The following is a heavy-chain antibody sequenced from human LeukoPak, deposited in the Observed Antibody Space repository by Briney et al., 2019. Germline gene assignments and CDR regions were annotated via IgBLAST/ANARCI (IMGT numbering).Heavy chain of an antibody. CDR2: INDYTGNT. V-gene: IGHV4-34*01. CDR1: GGSFTDYF. D-gene: IGHD3-22*01. J-gene: IGHJ6*02. Sequence: SETLSLTCDVFGGSFTDYFWTWIRQSPGKGLEWIGEINDYTGNTNYNPSLNSRVSISLEKSKNQFSLELRSVTAADTAVYYCARGRVAKIVVVHSFQYGMDVWGQGTTVTVS. CDR3: ARGRVAKIVVVHSFQYGMDV.